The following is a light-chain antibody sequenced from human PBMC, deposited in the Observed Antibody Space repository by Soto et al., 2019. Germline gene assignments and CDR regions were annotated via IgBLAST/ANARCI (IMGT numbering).Light chain of an antibody. V-gene: IGKV3-11*01. J-gene: IGKJ4*01. Sequence: EIVLTQSPATLSLSPGERATLSCRASQSVNSNLAWYQQSPGQAPRLLLYEASNRATGIPARFSGSGSGTDFTRTIRDREPEDSAVYSCQRRASWPPLTFGGGTKVEIK. CDR2: EAS. CDR1: QSVNSN. CDR3: QRRASWPPLT.